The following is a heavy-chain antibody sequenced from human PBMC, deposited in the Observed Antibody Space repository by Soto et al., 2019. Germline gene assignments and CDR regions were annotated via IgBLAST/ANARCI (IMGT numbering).Heavy chain of an antibody. CDR3: AGVRSKYSSSSFWFDP. Sequence: QVQLVQSGAEVKKPGASVKVSCKASGYTFTSYDINWVRQATGQGLEWMGWMNPNSGNTGYAQKFQGRVTMTMNTSLSTAYMELSSLRSEDTAVYYCAGVRSKYSSSSFWFDPWGQGTLVTVSS. V-gene: IGHV1-8*01. CDR1: GYTFTSYD. CDR2: MNPNSGNT. D-gene: IGHD6-6*01. J-gene: IGHJ5*02.